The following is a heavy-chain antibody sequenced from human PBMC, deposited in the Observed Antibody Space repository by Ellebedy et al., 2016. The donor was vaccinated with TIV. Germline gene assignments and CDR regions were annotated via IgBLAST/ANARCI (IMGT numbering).Heavy chain of an antibody. J-gene: IGHJ2*01. Sequence: GGSLRLSXAASGFTFRTDAMTWVRQAPGKGLVWVSAISGSGGSTYYADSVKGRFIISRDNSKNMLFLQMNSLRAEDTAVYYCAKSVGIVGAKSYWYFDLWGRGTLVTVSS. V-gene: IGHV3-23*01. CDR1: GFTFRTDA. D-gene: IGHD1-26*01. CDR2: ISGSGGST. CDR3: AKSVGIVGAKSYWYFDL.